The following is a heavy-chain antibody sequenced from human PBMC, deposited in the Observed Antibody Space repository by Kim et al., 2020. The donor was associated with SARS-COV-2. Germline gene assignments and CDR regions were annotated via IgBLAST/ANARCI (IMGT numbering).Heavy chain of an antibody. Sequence: ASVKVSCKASGYTFTGYYMHWVRQAPGQGLEWMGWINPNSGGTNYAQKFQGRVTMTRDTSISTAYMELSRLRSDDTAVYYCASSTYSSSLGYYYMDVWGKGTTVTVSS. D-gene: IGHD6-6*01. CDR3: ASSTYSSSLGYYYMDV. J-gene: IGHJ6*03. CDR1: GYTFTGYY. CDR2: INPNSGGT. V-gene: IGHV1-2*02.